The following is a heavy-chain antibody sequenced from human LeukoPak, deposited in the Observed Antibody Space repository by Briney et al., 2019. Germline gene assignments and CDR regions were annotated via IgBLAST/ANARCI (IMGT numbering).Heavy chain of an antibody. D-gene: IGHD6-19*01. CDR1: GGSISSYY. CDR2: IYYSGST. J-gene: IGHJ4*02. CDR3: ARDPRNGWFDY. Sequence: SETLSLTCTVSGGSISSYYWSWIRQPPGKGLEWIGYIYYSGSTNHNPSLKSRVTISVDTSKNQFSLKLSSVTAADTAVYYCARDPRNGWFDYWGQGTLVTVSS. V-gene: IGHV4-59*01.